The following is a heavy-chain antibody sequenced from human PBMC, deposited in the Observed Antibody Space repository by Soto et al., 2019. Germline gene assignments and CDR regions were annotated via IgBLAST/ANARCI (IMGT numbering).Heavy chain of an antibody. D-gene: IGHD1-26*01. CDR2: IYYSGST. CDR1: GGSISSGGYY. J-gene: IGHJ3*02. Sequence: SETLSLTCTVSGGSISSGGYYWSWIRQHPGKGLEWIGYIYYSGSTYYNPSLKSRVTISVDTSKNQFSLKLSSVTAADTAAYYCARQLRAANAFDIWGQGXMVTVSS. CDR3: ARQLRAANAFDI. V-gene: IGHV4-31*03.